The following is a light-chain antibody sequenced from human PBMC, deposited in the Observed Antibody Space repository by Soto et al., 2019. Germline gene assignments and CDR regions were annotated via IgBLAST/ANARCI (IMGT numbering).Light chain of an antibody. CDR2: GAS. CDR1: QSVSSSY. Sequence: EIVLTQSPGTLSLSPGERATLSCRASQSVSSSYLAWYQQKPGQAPRLLIYGASSRATGIPDRFSGSGSGTDFTLTISSLESEDFAVYYCQQYSSSPALTFGRGTKVDIK. V-gene: IGKV3-20*01. CDR3: QQYSSSPALT. J-gene: IGKJ4*02.